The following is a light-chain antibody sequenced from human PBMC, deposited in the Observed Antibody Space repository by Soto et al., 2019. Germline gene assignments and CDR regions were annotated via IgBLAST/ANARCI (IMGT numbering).Light chain of an antibody. CDR3: QQYNNWPPMYT. CDR2: GAS. V-gene: IGKV3-15*01. CDR1: QSVSSN. J-gene: IGKJ2*01. Sequence: EIVMTQSPATLSVSPGERATLSCRASQSVSSNLAWYKQKPGQAPRLPIYGASTRATAIPARFSGSGSGTEFTLTISSLQSEDFAVYYCQQYNNWPPMYTFGQGTKLEIK.